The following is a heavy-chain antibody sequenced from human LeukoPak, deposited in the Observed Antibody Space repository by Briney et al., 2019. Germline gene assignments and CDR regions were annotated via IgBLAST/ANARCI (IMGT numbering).Heavy chain of an antibody. CDR1: RFTFSRYD. CDR3: ARQRETAVAGTGFDY. CDR2: IGTVGDT. J-gene: IGHJ4*02. V-gene: IGHV3-13*01. D-gene: IGHD6-19*01. Sequence: GGSLRLSCAASRFTFSRYDMHWVRQVIGKGLEWVSAIGTVGDTYYPGSVKGRFTISREDAKNSLYLQMNGLRAGDTAVYYCARQRETAVAGTGFDYWGQGTLVTVSS.